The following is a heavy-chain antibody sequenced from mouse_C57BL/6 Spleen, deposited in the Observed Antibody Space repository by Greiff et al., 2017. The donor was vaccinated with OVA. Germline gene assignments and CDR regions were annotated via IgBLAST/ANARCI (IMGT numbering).Heavy chain of an antibody. D-gene: IGHD4-1*01. Sequence: EVQRVESGGGLVKPGGSLKLSCAASGFTFSDYGMHWVRQAPEKGLEWVAYISSGSSTIYYADTVKGRFTISRDNAKNTLFPQMTSLRSEDTAMYYCARGVGPFAYWGQGTLVTVSA. CDR2: ISSGSSTI. J-gene: IGHJ3*01. CDR1: GFTFSDYG. CDR3: ARGVGPFAY. V-gene: IGHV5-17*01.